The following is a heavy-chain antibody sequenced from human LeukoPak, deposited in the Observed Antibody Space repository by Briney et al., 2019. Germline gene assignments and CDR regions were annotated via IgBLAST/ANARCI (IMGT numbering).Heavy chain of an antibody. CDR3: AKNGDRGAYCTGGTCYPYFYYYMDV. CDR1: GFTVSSNY. D-gene: IGHD2-15*01. CDR2: ISSTGGTT. Sequence: GGSLRLSCAASGFTVSSNYMSWVRQAPGKGLEWVSSISSTGGTTYYADSVKGRFTISRDNSKNTLYLQMNSLRAEDTAIYYCAKNGDRGAYCTGGTCYPYFYYYMDVWGKGTTVTI. V-gene: IGHV3-23*01. J-gene: IGHJ6*03.